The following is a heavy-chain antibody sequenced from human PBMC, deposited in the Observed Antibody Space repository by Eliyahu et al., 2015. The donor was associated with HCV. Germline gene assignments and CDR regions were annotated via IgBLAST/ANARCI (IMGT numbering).Heavy chain of an antibody. CDR3: ARDVGYCSGGECFLGPVGGMDV. D-gene: IGHD2-8*02. CDR1: GYTFTAYY. Sequence: QVQLVQSGAEVKKPGASVKVSCNGSGYTFTAYYVHWVRQAPGQGPEWMGWINPYSGGTKFAQKFQGRVTMTRDTSISTAYMELSSLRSDDTAVYYCARDVGYCSGGECFLGPVGGMDVWGQGTTVTVSS. J-gene: IGHJ6*02. V-gene: IGHV1-2*02. CDR2: INPYSGGT.